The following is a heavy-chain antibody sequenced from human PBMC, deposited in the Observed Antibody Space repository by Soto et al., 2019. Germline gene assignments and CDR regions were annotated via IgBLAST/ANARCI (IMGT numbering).Heavy chain of an antibody. D-gene: IGHD6-6*01. CDR1: GGTFSSYA. J-gene: IGHJ5*02. CDR2: IIPIFGTA. Sequence: QVQLVQSGAEVKQPGSSVKVSCKASGGTFSSYAISWVRQAPGQGLEWMGGIIPIFGTANYAQKFQGRVTITADKSTSTGYMELSSLRSEDTAVYYCARDGASIAARNWFDPWGQGTLVTVSS. CDR3: ARDGASIAARNWFDP. V-gene: IGHV1-69*06.